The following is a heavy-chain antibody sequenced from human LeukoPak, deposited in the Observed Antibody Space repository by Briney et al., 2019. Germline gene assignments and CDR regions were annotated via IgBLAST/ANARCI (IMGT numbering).Heavy chain of an antibody. D-gene: IGHD5-18*01. V-gene: IGHV3-23*01. CDR2: ISGSGGST. Sequence: GGSLRLSCAASGFTFSSYAMSWVRQAPGKGLEWVSAISGSGGSTYYADSVKGRFTISRDNSKNTLYLQMNSLRAEDTAVYYCARSDTAMVTAFDYWGQGTLVTVSS. J-gene: IGHJ4*02. CDR3: ARSDTAMVTAFDY. CDR1: GFTFSSYA.